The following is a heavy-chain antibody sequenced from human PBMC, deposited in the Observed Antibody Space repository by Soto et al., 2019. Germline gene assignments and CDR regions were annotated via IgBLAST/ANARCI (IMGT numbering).Heavy chain of an antibody. CDR3: ARAYYYDSSGYYRLGYGMDV. D-gene: IGHD3-22*01. J-gene: IGHJ6*02. Sequence: SVQVSCKASGGTFSSYARSWGRQAPGEGLEWMGGIIPIFGTANYAQKFQGRVTITADESTSTAYMELSSLRSEDTAVYYCARAYYYDSSGYYRLGYGMDVWGQGTTVTVSS. V-gene: IGHV1-69*13. CDR2: IIPIFGTA. CDR1: GGTFSSYA.